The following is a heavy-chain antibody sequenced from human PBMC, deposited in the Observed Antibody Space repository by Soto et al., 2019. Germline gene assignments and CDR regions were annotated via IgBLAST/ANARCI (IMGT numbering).Heavy chain of an antibody. CDR3: AKDLAARDYYYGMDV. CDR2: ISYDGSNK. D-gene: IGHD6-6*01. V-gene: IGHV3-30*18. J-gene: IGHJ6*02. Sequence: GGSLRLSCAASGFTFSSYGMHWVRQAPGKGLEWVAVISYDGSNKYYADSVKGRFTISRDNSKNTLYLQMNSLRAEDTAVYYCAKDLAARDYYYGMDVWGQGTTVTVSS. CDR1: GFTFSSYG.